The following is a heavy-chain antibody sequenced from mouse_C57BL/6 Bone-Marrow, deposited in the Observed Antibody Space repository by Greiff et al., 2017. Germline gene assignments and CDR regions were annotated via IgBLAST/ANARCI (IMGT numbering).Heavy chain of an antibody. D-gene: IGHD2-4*01. CDR3: AREDYDGVYVDY. CDR2: IYPRSGNT. Sequence: QVQLKESGAELARPGASVKLSCKASGYTFTSYGISWVKQRTGQGLEWIGEIYPRSGNTYYNEKFKGKATLTADKSSSTAYMELRSLTSEDSAVYFCAREDYDGVYVDYWGQGTTLTVSS. V-gene: IGHV1-81*01. J-gene: IGHJ2*01. CDR1: GYTFTSYG.